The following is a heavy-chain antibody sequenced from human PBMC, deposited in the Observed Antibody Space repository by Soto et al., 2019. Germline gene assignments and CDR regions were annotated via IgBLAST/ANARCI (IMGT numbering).Heavy chain of an antibody. CDR1: SGSISSSSYT. CDR3: ARLHGYCIRTSCSGYYAMDV. Sequence: QLQLQESGPGLVKPSETLSLTCTVSSGSISSSSYTWGWIRQPPGKALEWIGSIYYSGSTYYNPSLKSRITVSVDTSKNQFSLHLSSLTAADTAVYYCARLHGYCIRTSCSGYYAMDVWGQGTTVTVSS. D-gene: IGHD2-2*01. V-gene: IGHV4-39*01. CDR2: IYYSGST. J-gene: IGHJ6*02.